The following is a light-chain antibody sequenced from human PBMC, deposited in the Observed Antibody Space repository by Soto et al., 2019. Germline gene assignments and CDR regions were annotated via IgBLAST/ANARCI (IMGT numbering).Light chain of an antibody. V-gene: IGKV2-30*02. CDR3: MQGAHWPWT. CDR1: QSLIHSDGNTY. J-gene: IGKJ1*01. Sequence: DVVMTQSPLSLPVTLGQPASISCRSSQSLIHSDGNTYLSWFQQRPGQSPRRLIYEVSDRDSGVPDRFTGSGSGTDVTRKISRVEAEDVGVYYCMQGAHWPWTFGQGTEVEIK. CDR2: EVS.